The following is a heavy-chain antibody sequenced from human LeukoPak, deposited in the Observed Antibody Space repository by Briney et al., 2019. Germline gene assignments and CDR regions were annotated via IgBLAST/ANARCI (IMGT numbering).Heavy chain of an antibody. D-gene: IGHD3-9*01. CDR2: MSYDGSNK. CDR3: AKTFGSYDILTGYYAADAFDI. V-gene: IGHV3-30*18. CDR1: GFTFSSYG. Sequence: GRSLRLSCAASGFTFSSYGMHWVRQAPGKGLEWVAVMSYDGSNKYYADSVKGRFTISRDNSKNTLYLQMNSLRAEDTAVYYCAKTFGSYDILTGYYAADAFDIRGQGTMVTVSS. J-gene: IGHJ3*02.